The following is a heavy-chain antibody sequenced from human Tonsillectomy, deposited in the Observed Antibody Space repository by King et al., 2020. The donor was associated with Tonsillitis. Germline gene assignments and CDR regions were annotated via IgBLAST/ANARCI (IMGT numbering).Heavy chain of an antibody. D-gene: IGHD3-22*01. CDR2: IKSKTDGGTT. CDR3: TTDRSPYHSNTRGYWGYFDY. V-gene: IGHV3-15*01. J-gene: IGHJ4*02. CDR1: GFTFSNAW. Sequence: VQLVESGGGLVKPGGSLRLSCAASGFTFSNAWMSWVRQAPGKGLEWVGRIKSKTDGGTTDYAAPVKGRFTISRDDSKDTLFLQMNSLKTEDTAVYYFTTDRSPYHSNTRGYWGYFDYWGQXPLVTVSS.